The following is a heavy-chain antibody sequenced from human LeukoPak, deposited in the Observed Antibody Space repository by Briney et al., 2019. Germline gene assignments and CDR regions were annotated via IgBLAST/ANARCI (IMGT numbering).Heavy chain of an antibody. D-gene: IGHD4-17*01. V-gene: IGHV3-66*01. CDR2: IYSAGST. CDR3: ARTRLRYYFDY. J-gene: IGHJ4*02. Sequence: PGGSLRLSCAASGFTFSSYAMSWVRQAPGKGLEWVSVIYSAGSTYYADSVKGRFTISRDISKNTVYLQMSCLIAEDTAVYYCARTRLRYYFDYWGQGTLVTVSS. CDR1: GFTFSSYA.